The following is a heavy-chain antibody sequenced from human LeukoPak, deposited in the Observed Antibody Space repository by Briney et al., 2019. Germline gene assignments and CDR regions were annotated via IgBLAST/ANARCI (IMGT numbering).Heavy chain of an antibody. CDR3: ARARVVHYNFRSGLHWYFDV. CDR1: GVSSSSGYS. V-gene: IGHV4-38-2*01. J-gene: IGHJ2*01. D-gene: IGHD3-3*01. CDR2: FSHSGNY. Sequence: SETLSLTCAVSGVSSSSGYSWTWIGQYPGRGLSWFGTFSHSGNYYYDSSLNSRLALSVDTFNNHFSLNLNSLTAADTAVYHCARARVVHYNFRSGLHWYFDVWGRGTLVTVSS.